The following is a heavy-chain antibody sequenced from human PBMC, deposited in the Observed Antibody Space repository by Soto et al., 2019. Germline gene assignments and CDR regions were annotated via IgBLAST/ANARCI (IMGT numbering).Heavy chain of an antibody. CDR2: IYPGDSDT. D-gene: IGHD3-10*01. V-gene: IGHV5-51*01. CDR1: GYSFTSYW. CDR3: ARQGNYYGSGSYYNVGAFHI. J-gene: IGHJ3*02. Sequence: PGESLKISCKGSGYSFTSYWIGWVRQMPGKGLEWMGIIYPGDSDTRYSPSFQGQVTISADKSISTAYLQWSSLKASDTAMYYCARQGNYYGSGSYYNVGAFHISGPGTLVTV.